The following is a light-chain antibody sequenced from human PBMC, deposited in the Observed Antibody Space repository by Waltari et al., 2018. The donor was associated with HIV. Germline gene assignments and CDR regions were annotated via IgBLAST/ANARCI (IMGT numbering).Light chain of an antibody. V-gene: IGKV3D-15*01. Sequence: ELVMTQSPATLSVSPGERATLSCRASQSVRSHLAWYQQKPGQAPRLLIYGASTRATGVPANFNGNGSGTEFTLTISSLQSEDFAVYYCQQYNDRPPWTFGQGTTVEIK. CDR1: QSVRSH. J-gene: IGKJ1*01. CDR3: QQYNDRPPWT. CDR2: GAS.